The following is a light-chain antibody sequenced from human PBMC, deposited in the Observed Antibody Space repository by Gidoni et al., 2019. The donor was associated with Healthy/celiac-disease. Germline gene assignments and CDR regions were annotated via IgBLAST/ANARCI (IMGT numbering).Light chain of an antibody. J-gene: IGLJ1*01. CDR2: EVS. Sequence: GQSITISRTGTSSDVGSYNLVSWYQQHPGKAPKLMIYEVSKRPSGVSNRFSGSKSGNTASLTISGLQAEDEADYYCCSYAGSSTYVFGTGTKVTVL. CDR3: CSYAGSSTYV. CDR1: SSDVGSYNL. V-gene: IGLV2-23*02.